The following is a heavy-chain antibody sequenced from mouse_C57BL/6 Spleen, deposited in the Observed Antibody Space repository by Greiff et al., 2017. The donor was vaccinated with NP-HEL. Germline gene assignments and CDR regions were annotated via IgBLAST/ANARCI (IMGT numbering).Heavy chain of an antibody. CDR3: ARGSILSRSFDY. V-gene: IGHV1-63*01. D-gene: IGHD1-1*01. CDR2: IYPGGGYT. Sequence: QVQLQQSGAELVRPGTSVKMSCKASGYTFTNYWIGWAKQRPGHGLEWIGDIYPGGGYTNYNEKFKGKATLPADKSSSTSYMQFSSMTSEDSAIYYSARGSILSRSFDYWGQGTTLTVSS. J-gene: IGHJ2*01. CDR1: GYTFTNYW.